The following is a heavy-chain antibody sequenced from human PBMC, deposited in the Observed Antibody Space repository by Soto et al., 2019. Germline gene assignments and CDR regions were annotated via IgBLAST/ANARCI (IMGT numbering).Heavy chain of an antibody. CDR3: ARDIESVTAKHFFYYYAMDV. CDR2: VSANNGHT. CDR1: GFTFSNYG. D-gene: IGHD2-8*01. J-gene: IGHJ6*02. V-gene: IGHV1-18*01. Sequence: ASVKVSCKASGFTFSNYGLNWVRQAPGQGLEWMGWVSANNGHTNYAQNLQGRVSMTTDTSTSTAYMDLRGLRFDDTAVYYCARDIESVTAKHFFYYYAMDVWGQGTTVTVS.